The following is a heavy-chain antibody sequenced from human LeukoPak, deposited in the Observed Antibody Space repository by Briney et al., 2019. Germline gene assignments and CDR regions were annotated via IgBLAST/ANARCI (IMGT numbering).Heavy chain of an antibody. Sequence: PGGSLRLSCAASGFTFSSYAMSWVRQAPGKGLEWVSAISGSGGSTYYADSVKGRFTISRDNSKNTLYLQMNSLRAEDTAVYYCARGRRPLVVDLYFDYWGQGTLVTVSS. CDR1: GFTFSSYA. D-gene: IGHD3-22*01. J-gene: IGHJ4*02. V-gene: IGHV3-23*01. CDR3: ARGRRPLVVDLYFDY. CDR2: ISGSGGST.